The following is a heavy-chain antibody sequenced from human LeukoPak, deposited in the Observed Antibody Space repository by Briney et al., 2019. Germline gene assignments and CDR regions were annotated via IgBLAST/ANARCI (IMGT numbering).Heavy chain of an antibody. CDR3: ARGAGMSPAATAYYYYMDI. CDR1: GGSFSGYY. J-gene: IGHJ6*03. CDR2: INHSGST. V-gene: IGHV4-34*01. Sequence: SETLSLTCAVYGGSFSGYYWSWIRQPPGKGLEWIGEINHSGSTNYNPSLKSRVTISVDTSKNQFSLKLSSVTAADTAVYYCARGAGMSPAATAYYYYMDIWGKGTTVTVSS. D-gene: IGHD2-2*01.